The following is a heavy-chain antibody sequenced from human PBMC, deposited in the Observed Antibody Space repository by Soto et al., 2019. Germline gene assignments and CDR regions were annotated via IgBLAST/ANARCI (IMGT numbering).Heavy chain of an antibody. V-gene: IGHV4-59*01. D-gene: IGHD3-10*01. Sequence: SETLSLTCTVSGDSISCYSWSWIRQPPGKGLEWIGYLSYSESTTSTPSLKSRVTISVDTSKNQFSLELSSVTAADTAVYFCARDGGTYLTRYFDSWGQGALVTVSS. J-gene: IGHJ4*02. CDR1: GDSISCYS. CDR2: LSYSEST. CDR3: ARDGGTYLTRYFDS.